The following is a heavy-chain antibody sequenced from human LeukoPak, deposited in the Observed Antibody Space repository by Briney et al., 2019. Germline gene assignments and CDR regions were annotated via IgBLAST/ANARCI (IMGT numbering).Heavy chain of an antibody. V-gene: IGHV1-2*02. CDR1: GYTFTGYY. J-gene: IGHJ3*02. Sequence: GASVKVSCKASGYTFTGYYMHWVRQAPGQGLEWMGWINPNSGGTNYAQKFQGRVTMTRDTSISTAYMELSRLRSDDTAVYYCARDPGYSSSWYGRSPRDAFDIWGQGTMVTVSS. CDR3: ARDPGYSSSWYGRSPRDAFDI. D-gene: IGHD6-13*01. CDR2: INPNSGGT.